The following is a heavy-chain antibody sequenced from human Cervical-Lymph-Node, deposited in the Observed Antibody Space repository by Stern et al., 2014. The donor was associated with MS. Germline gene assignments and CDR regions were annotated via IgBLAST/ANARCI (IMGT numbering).Heavy chain of an antibody. Sequence: EVQLVESGGGLVQPGGSLKLSCAASGFTFSASAMHWVRQASGQGLEWVGRIRTKPNSCATIYDASVKGRFTISRDDSENTVFLQMNNLKIEDTAVYYCKTKDYWGQGTLVTVSS. J-gene: IGHJ4*02. D-gene: IGHD2-15*01. CDR1: GFTFSASA. V-gene: IGHV3-73*01. CDR2: IRTKPNSCAT. CDR3: KTKDY.